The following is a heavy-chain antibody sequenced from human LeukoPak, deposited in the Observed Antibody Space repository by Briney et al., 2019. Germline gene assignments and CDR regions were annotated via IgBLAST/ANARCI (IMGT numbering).Heavy chain of an antibody. CDR3: ARDDPYYYYYMDV. CDR2: ISTSGST. CDR1: GGSISSSSYY. V-gene: IGHV4-61*02. Sequence: KSSQTLSLTCTVSGGSISSSSYYWSWIRQPAGKGLEWIGRISTSGSTNYNPSLKSRVTISVDTSKNQFSLKLSSVTAADTAVYYCARDDPYYYYYMDVWGKGTTVTVSS. J-gene: IGHJ6*03.